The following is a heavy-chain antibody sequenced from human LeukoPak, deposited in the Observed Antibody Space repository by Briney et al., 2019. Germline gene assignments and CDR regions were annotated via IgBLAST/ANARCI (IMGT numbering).Heavy chain of an antibody. CDR3: ARCLNTYYYDSSGYSPEHYYMDV. CDR1: GGSIDDYF. CDR2: VSSSGST. D-gene: IGHD3-22*01. J-gene: IGHJ6*03. Sequence: SETLSLTRTVSGGSIDDYFWSWIRQPAGKGLEWIGRVSSSGSTNSNPSLNRRITMSVDTSKTQISLKLSYVTAADTAVYYCARCLNTYYYDSSGYSPEHYYMDVWGTGTMVTVSS. V-gene: IGHV4-4*07.